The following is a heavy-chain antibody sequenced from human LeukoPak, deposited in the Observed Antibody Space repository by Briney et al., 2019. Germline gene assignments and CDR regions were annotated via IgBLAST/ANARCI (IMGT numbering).Heavy chain of an antibody. Sequence: SETLSLTCTVSGGSISSSSYYWGWIRQPPGKGLEWIGSIYYSGSTYYNPSLKSRVTISVDTSKNQFSLKLSSVTAADTAVYYCARFNWGSITYWGQGTLVTVSS. J-gene: IGHJ4*02. V-gene: IGHV4-39*01. CDR1: GGSISSSSYY. D-gene: IGHD7-27*01. CDR3: ARFNWGSITY. CDR2: IYYSGST.